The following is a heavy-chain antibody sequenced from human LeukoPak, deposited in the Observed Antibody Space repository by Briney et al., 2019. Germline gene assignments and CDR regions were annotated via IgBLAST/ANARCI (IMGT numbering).Heavy chain of an antibody. CDR2: IIPIFGTA. CDR3: ARLGTSGDYALDY. D-gene: IGHD4-17*01. V-gene: IGHV1-69*05. CDR1: GGTFSSYA. J-gene: IGHJ4*02. Sequence: SVKVSCKASGGTFSSYAISWVRQAPGQGLEWMGGIIPIFGTANYAQKFQGRVTTTTDESTSTAYMELSSLRSEDTAVYYCARLGTSGDYALDYWGQGTLVTVSS.